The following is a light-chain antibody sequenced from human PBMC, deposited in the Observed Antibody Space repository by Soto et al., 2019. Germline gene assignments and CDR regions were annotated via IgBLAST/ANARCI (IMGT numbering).Light chain of an antibody. J-gene: IGLJ3*02. CDR2: DVS. Sequence: ALTQPASVSGSPGQSITISCTGTSSDVGGYDYVSWYQQHPGKPPKLMIYDVSNRPSGVSSRFSGFKSGNTASLTISRLQAEDEAEYYCSSYTSTTWAVFGGGTQLTVL. CDR3: SSYTSTTWAV. CDR1: SSDVGGYDY. V-gene: IGLV2-14*03.